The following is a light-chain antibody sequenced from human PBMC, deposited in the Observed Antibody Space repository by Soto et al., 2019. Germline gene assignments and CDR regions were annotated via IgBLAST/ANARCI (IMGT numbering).Light chain of an antibody. CDR1: ESISSW. J-gene: IGKJ1*01. V-gene: IGKV1-5*01. Sequence: DIQMTQSPSTLSASVGDTFTITCRASESISSWLAWYQEKPGKAPNLLIYDASSLESGVPSRFSGSGSGTEFTLTISSLQPDDFATYYCQDYSPYSWTFGQGTKVDIK. CDR2: DAS. CDR3: QDYSPYSWT.